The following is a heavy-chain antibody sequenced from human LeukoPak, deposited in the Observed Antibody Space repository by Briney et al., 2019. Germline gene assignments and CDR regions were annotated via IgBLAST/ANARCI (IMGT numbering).Heavy chain of an antibody. CDR3: ARRRRNGDYGY. D-gene: IGHD4-17*01. J-gene: IGHJ4*02. Sequence: PSETLSLTCAVSGYSISSGYYWGWIRQPPGKGLEWIGSIYHSGSTYYNPSLKSRVTISVDTSKNQSSLKLSSVTAADTAVYYCARRRRNGDYGYWGQGTLVTVSS. V-gene: IGHV4-38-2*01. CDR1: GYSISSGYY. CDR2: IYHSGST.